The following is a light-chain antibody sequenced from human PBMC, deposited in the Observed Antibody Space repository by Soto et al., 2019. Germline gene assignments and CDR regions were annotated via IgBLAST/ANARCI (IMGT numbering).Light chain of an antibody. Sequence: DIVMTQSPDSLAVSLGERATINCKSSQSVLHSSNNKNYLAWYQQKPGQPPKLLIYWASTRESGVPDRFSGSGSGTDFTPTISSLQAEDVAVYYCHQYYSTPPTFGQGTKVEIK. CDR2: WAS. CDR1: QSVLHSSNNKNY. CDR3: HQYYSTPPT. V-gene: IGKV4-1*01. J-gene: IGKJ1*01.